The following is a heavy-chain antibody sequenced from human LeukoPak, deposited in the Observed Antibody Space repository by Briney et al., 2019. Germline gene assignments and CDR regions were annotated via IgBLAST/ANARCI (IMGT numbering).Heavy chain of an antibody. Sequence: SETLSLTCAVYGGSFSRYSWSWVRQPPGKGLEWIGESNHSGSSRYSPSLKSRVTMSLDTSKNQFSLKLSSVTAADTAVYYCARDMGAGYCSSTSCYNWFDPWGQGTLVTVSS. J-gene: IGHJ5*02. D-gene: IGHD2-2*01. CDR3: ARDMGAGYCSSTSCYNWFDP. V-gene: IGHV4-34*10. CDR1: GGSFSRYS. CDR2: SNHSGSS.